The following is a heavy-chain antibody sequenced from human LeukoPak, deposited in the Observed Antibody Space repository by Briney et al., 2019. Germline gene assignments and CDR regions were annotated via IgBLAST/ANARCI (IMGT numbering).Heavy chain of an antibody. Sequence: SVKVSCKASGGTFSSYAISWVRQAPGQGLEWMGGITPIFGTANYAQKFQGRVTITADESTSTAYMELSSLRSEDTAVYYCARGSVDTAMVRYDYWGQGTLVTVSS. CDR3: ARGSVDTAMVRYDY. J-gene: IGHJ4*02. D-gene: IGHD5-18*01. CDR2: ITPIFGTA. CDR1: GGTFSSYA. V-gene: IGHV1-69*13.